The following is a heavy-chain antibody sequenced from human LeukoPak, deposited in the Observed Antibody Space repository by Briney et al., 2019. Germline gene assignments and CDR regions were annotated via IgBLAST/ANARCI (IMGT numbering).Heavy chain of an antibody. Sequence: GGSLRLSCEAPGFTFISFGRNWVRQAPGKGLKWVSTISTRCTYLFYADSVKGRFTISRDNANISLFLHMNNLRAEDTAVYYCARDLGDYDFWSGSNPLDYWGQGTLVTVSS. J-gene: IGHJ4*02. D-gene: IGHD3-3*01. CDR1: GFTFISFG. CDR2: ISTRCTYL. CDR3: ARDLGDYDFWSGSNPLDY. V-gene: IGHV3-21*01.